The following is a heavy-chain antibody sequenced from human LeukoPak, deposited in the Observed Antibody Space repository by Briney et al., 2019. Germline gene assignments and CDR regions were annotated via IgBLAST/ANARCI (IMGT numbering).Heavy chain of an antibody. CDR1: GFTFSRNA. Sequence: GGSLRLSCAAAGFTFSRNAMSWVRQAPGKGLEWVSAISGSGGSTYYADSVKGRFTISRDNSKNTLFLQMNSLRAEDTAVYYCAKDRSCTGSSCNVGSWGQGTMVTVSS. V-gene: IGHV3-23*01. D-gene: IGHD2-2*01. J-gene: IGHJ3*01. CDR3: AKDRSCTGSSCNVGS. CDR2: ISGSGGST.